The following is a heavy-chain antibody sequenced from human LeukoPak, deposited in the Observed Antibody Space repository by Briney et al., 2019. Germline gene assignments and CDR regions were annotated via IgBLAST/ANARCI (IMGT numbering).Heavy chain of an antibody. CDR2: INAGNGNT. D-gene: IGHD2-2*03. J-gene: IGHJ6*02. CDR1: GYTFTSYA. Sequence: ASVKVSCKASGYTFTSYAMYWVRQAPGQRLEWMGWINAGNGNTKYSQKFQGRVTITRDTSASTAYMELSSLRSEDTAVYYCARESGYCSSTSCRHYYYYGMDVWGQGTTVTVSS. V-gene: IGHV1-3*01. CDR3: ARESGYCSSTSCRHYYYYGMDV.